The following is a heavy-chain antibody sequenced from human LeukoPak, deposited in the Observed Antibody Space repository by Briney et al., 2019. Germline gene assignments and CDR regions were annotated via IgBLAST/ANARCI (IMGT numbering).Heavy chain of an antibody. CDR2: IIPIFGTA. CDR3: AKTKYFLSGPFDPPTLNWSDP. Sequence: SVKVSCKASGGTFSSYAISWVRQAPGQGLEWMGGIIPIFGTANYAQKFQGRVTITADESTSTAYMELSSLRSDDTAVYYCAKTKYFLSGPFDPPTLNWSDPGGQGTRATVPP. V-gene: IGHV1-69*13. D-gene: IGHD2/OR15-2a*01. CDR1: GGTFSSYA. J-gene: IGHJ5*02.